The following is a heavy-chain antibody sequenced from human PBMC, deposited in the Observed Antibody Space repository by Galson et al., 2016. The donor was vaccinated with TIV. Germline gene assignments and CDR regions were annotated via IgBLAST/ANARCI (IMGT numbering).Heavy chain of an antibody. V-gene: IGHV4-31*03. CDR2: IYHSGST. CDR1: GGSISSNGIF. J-gene: IGHJ4*02. D-gene: IGHD2-15*01. CDR3: ARDQDSGAYFDY. Sequence: TLSLTCTVSGGSISSNGIFWSWIRQHPGKGLEWIGYIYHSGSTHYNPSLKSRVAMSVDPSENQFSLTLTSVTSADTAVYYCARDQDSGAYFDYWGQGTLVTVSS.